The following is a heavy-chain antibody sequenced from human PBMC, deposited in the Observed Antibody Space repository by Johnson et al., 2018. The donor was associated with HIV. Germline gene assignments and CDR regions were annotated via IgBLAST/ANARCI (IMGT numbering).Heavy chain of an antibody. CDR1: GFTFDDYA. J-gene: IGHJ3*02. V-gene: IGHV3-33*08. Sequence: QVQLVESGGGVVRPGGSLRLSCSASGFTFDDYAMHWVRQAPGKGLEWVAFIRYDGSNTYDADSVRGRFTISRDNSKNTLYHQMNSLRAGDTALYYCAREYDAFDIWGQGTMVTVSS. CDR3: AREYDAFDI. CDR2: IRYDGSNT.